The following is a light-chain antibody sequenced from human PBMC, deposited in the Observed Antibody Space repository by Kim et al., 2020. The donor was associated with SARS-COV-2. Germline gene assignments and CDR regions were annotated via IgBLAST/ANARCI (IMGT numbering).Light chain of an antibody. CDR1: QSVSSSY. Sequence: ESVLTQSPGTLSLSPGDRATLSCRASQSVSSSYLAWYQQKPGQAPRLLIYGASTRATGIPDRFSGSGSGTDFTLTISSLEPEDFAVYYCQQYGGSPLFTFGPGTKVDIK. CDR2: GAS. J-gene: IGKJ3*01. CDR3: QQYGGSPLFT. V-gene: IGKV3-20*01.